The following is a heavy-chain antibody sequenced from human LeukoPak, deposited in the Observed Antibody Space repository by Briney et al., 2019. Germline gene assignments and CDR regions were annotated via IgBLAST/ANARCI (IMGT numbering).Heavy chain of an antibody. CDR1: EFTFNTYG. V-gene: IGHV3-33*01. D-gene: IGHD3-22*01. CDR3: ARGNHDADRSGYISVGSHGMDV. CDR2: IWYDGSNK. Sequence: GRSLRLSCAASEFTFNTYGMHWVRQAPGKGLGWVAVIWYDGSNKYYADSVKGRFTISRDNSNNTLYLQMNSLRAEDTAVYHCARGNHDADRSGYISVGSHGMDVWGQGTTVTVSS. J-gene: IGHJ6*02.